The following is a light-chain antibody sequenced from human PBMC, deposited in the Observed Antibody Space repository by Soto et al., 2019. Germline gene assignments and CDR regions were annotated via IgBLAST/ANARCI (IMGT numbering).Light chain of an antibody. V-gene: IGKV1-5*01. CDR2: AAS. Sequence: DIQMTQSPSTLSASVVDRVTITCRASQSISSWLAWYQQKPGKAPKLLIYAASSLQSGVPLRFSGSGSGTDFTLTISSLQPDDFATYYCQQYRSYPWTFGQGTKVEIK. J-gene: IGKJ1*01. CDR3: QQYRSYPWT. CDR1: QSISSW.